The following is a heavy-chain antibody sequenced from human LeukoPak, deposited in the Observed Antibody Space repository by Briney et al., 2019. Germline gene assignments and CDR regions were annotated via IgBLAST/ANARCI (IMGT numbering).Heavy chain of an antibody. CDR2: ISGSGGST. CDR3: AKDGLLRIVVVPAAINFDY. CDR1: GFTFSSYA. D-gene: IGHD2-2*01. V-gene: IGHV3-23*01. Sequence: GGSLRLSCAASGFTFSSYAMSWVRQAPGKGLEWVSAISGSGGSTYYADSVKGRFTISRDNSKNTLYLQMNSLRAEDTAVYYCAKDGLLRIVVVPAAINFDYRGQGTLVTVSS. J-gene: IGHJ4*02.